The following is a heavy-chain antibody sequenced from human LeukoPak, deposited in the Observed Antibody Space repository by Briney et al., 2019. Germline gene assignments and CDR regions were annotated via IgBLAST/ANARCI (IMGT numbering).Heavy chain of an antibody. D-gene: IGHD3-10*01. CDR3: ARDFLAGSTYGMDV. CDR2: ISYDGSNK. V-gene: IGHV3-30-3*01. Sequence: PGRSLRLSCAASGFTFSSYAMHWVRQAPGKGLEWVAVISYDGSNKYYADSVKGRFTISRDNSKNTLYLQMNSLRAEDTAVYYCARDFLAGSTYGMDVWGQGTTVTVSS. CDR1: GFTFSSYA. J-gene: IGHJ6*02.